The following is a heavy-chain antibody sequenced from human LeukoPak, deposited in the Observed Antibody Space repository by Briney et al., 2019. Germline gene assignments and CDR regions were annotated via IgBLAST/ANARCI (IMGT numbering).Heavy chain of an antibody. CDR3: ARVEDTAIDSSH. CDR2: ISSSSSYI. Sequence: GGSLRLSCAASGFTFSSYSMNWVRQAPGKGLEWVSSISSSSSYIYYADSVKGRFTISRDNAKNSLYLQMNSLRAEDTAVYYCARVEDTAIDSSHWGQGTLVTVSS. V-gene: IGHV3-21*01. CDR1: GFTFSSYS. J-gene: IGHJ4*02. D-gene: IGHD5-18*01.